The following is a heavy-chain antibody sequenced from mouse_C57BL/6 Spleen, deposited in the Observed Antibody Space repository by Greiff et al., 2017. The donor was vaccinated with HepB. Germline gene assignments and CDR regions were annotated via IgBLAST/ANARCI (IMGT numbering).Heavy chain of an antibody. D-gene: IGHD2-2*01. CDR3: ASGGYDVFAY. CDR1: GYTFTSYW. Sequence: VQLVESGAELVKPGASVKMSCKASGYTFTSYWITWVKQRPGQGLEWIGDIYPGSGSTNYNEKFKSKATLTVDTSSSTAYMQLSSLTSEDSAVYYCASGGYDVFAYWGQGTLVTVSA. J-gene: IGHJ3*01. CDR2: IYPGSGST. V-gene: IGHV1-55*01.